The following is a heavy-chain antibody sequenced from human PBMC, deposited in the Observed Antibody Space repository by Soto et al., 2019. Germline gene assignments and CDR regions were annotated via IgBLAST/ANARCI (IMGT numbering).Heavy chain of an antibody. Sequence: QVQLVQSGAEVKKPGASVKVSCKASVYTFTGYYMHWVRQAPGQGLEWMGWINPNSGGTNYAQKFQGRVTMTRDRSISTAYMELSRLRSDDTAVYYCARWVCSGGSCHFDYWGQGTLVTVSS. V-gene: IGHV1-2*02. CDR2: INPNSGGT. J-gene: IGHJ4*02. CDR3: ARWVCSGGSCHFDY. D-gene: IGHD2-15*01. CDR1: VYTFTGYY.